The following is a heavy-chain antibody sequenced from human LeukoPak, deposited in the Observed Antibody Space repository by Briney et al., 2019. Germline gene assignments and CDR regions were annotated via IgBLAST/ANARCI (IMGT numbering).Heavy chain of an antibody. J-gene: IGHJ5*02. D-gene: IGHD2-8*01. CDR2: IYYSGST. V-gene: IGHV4-59*04. Sequence: PSETLSLTCTVSGGSIISYYWSWIRQPPGKGLEWIGTIYYSGSTYYNPSLKSRVTMSVDTSKNQFSLNLSSVTAADTAVYYCARQGLLYENWFDPWGQGTLVTVSS. CDR3: ARQGLLYENWFDP. CDR1: GGSIISYY.